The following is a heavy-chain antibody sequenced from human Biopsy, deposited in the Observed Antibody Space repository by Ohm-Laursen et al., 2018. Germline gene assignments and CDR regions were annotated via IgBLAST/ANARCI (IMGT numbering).Heavy chain of an antibody. D-gene: IGHD5-18*01. V-gene: IGHV3-33*01. CDR3: ARDPRDTALGIFDY. CDR1: GFTLNKHG. CDR2: IWFDETNK. J-gene: IGHJ4*02. Sequence: SLRLSCSASGFTLNKHGMHWVRQAPGKGLEWVAVIWFDETNKHYADSVKGRFTIPRDNSKNMLYLQMNTLRDADTAVYYCARDPRDTALGIFDYWGPGTLVTVSS.